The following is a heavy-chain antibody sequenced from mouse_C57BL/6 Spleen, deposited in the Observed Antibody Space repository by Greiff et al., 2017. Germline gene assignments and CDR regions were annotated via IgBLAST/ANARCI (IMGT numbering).Heavy chain of an antibody. Sequence: QVQLQQPGAELVKPGASVKMSCKASGYTFTSYWITWVKQRPGQGLEWIGDIYPGSGSTNYNEKFKSKATLTVDTSSSTAYMQLSSLTSEDSAVYHCARRRGYDYPFAYWGQGTLVTVSA. V-gene: IGHV1-55*01. CDR1: GYTFTSYW. CDR3: ARRRGYDYPFAY. J-gene: IGHJ3*01. CDR2: IYPGSGST. D-gene: IGHD2-4*01.